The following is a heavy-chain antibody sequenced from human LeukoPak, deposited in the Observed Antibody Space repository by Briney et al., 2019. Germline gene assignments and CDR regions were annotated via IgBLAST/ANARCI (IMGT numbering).Heavy chain of an antibody. CDR2: IHSSGNTI. CDR1: GFTFSSYS. CDR3: ARKFGY. J-gene: IGHJ4*02. Sequence: GGSLRLSCAASGFTFSSYSMNWVRQAPGKGLEWVSYIHSSGNTIYYADSVKGRFTISRDNANNSLYLQMNSLRAEDTAVYYCARKFGYWGQGTLVTVSS. V-gene: IGHV3-48*01.